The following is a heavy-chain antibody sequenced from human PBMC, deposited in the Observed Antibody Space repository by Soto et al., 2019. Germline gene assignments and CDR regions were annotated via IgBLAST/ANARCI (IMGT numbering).Heavy chain of an antibody. V-gene: IGHV3-33*01. J-gene: IGHJ4*02. CDR3: ARDFYRVDY. D-gene: IGHD1-26*01. Sequence: QVQLVESGGGVVQHGRSLILSCTASGYTFSNYAMHWVRQPPGKGLEWVAVIWSDGSKKYYADSVKGRFTISRDNSKNTLYLQMNSLRVEDTAVYYCARDFYRVDYWGQGTLVTVSS. CDR1: GYTFSNYA. CDR2: IWSDGSKK.